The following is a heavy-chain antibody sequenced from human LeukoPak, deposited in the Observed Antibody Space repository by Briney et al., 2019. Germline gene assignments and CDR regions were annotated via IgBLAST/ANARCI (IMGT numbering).Heavy chain of an antibody. Sequence: PGGSLRLSCAASGFTFSSYGMHWVRQAPGKGLEWVSAISGRGGSTYYADSVKGPLTLSRDKCKHTLYLQMNRLREEGTAVYYCAKGGPIFDYWGEGTLVTVSS. V-gene: IGHV3-23*01. CDR2: ISGRGGST. J-gene: IGHJ4*02. CDR3: AKGGPIFDY. CDR1: GFTFSSYG.